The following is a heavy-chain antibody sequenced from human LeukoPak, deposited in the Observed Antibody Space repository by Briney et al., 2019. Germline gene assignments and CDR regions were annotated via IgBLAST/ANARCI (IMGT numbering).Heavy chain of an antibody. CDR1: GFTFSSYA. V-gene: IGHV3-23*01. Sequence: GGSLRLSRAASGFTFSSYAMSWVRQAPGKGLEWVSAISGSGGSTYYADSVKGRFTISRDNSKNTLYLQMNSLRAEDTAVYYCAKYPSGIAAAGAEDYWGQGTLVTVSS. CDR3: AKYPSGIAAAGAEDY. D-gene: IGHD6-13*01. CDR2: ISGSGGST. J-gene: IGHJ4*02.